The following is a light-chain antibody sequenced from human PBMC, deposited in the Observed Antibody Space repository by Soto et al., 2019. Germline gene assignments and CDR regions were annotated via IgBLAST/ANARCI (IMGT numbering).Light chain of an antibody. CDR3: QQTFSPPYT. CDR1: QSISNS. V-gene: IGKV1-39*01. J-gene: IGKJ2*01. Sequence: DIQMTQSLSSLSASVGDSVTITCRASQSISNSLSWYQQKPGKAPKFLIYVASTLQRGVPSRFSGSESGTNFTLTISSLQPEDFATYYCQQTFSPPYTFGQGTKLEIK. CDR2: VAS.